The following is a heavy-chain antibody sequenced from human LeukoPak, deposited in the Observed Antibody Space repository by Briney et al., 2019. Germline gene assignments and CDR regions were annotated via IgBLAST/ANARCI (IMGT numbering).Heavy chain of an antibody. V-gene: IGHV3-66*01. CDR3: ARDLVVPASDV. J-gene: IGHJ6*02. Sequence: GGSLRLSCAASGFTVSSNYMSWVRQAPGKGLEWVSVIYSGGSTYYADSVKGRFTISRDNSKNTLYLQMNSLRAEDTAVYYCARDLVVPASDVWGRGTTVTVSS. CDR2: IYSGGST. CDR1: GFTVSSNY. D-gene: IGHD2-2*01.